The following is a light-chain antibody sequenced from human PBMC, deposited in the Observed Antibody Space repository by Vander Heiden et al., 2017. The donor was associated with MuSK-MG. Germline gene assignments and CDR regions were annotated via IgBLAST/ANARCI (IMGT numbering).Light chain of an antibody. CDR2: KAS. CDR3: QQYLNSSNA. CDR1: QSISIW. Sequence: DIQMTQSPSTLSASLGDRVTITCRASQSISIWVAWHQQKPGKAPKLLMYKASNLESRVPSRLSGSGSGTEFTLTISSLQPDDFTTYYSQQYLNSSNAFGQGTKVEIK. V-gene: IGKV1-5*03. J-gene: IGKJ1*01.